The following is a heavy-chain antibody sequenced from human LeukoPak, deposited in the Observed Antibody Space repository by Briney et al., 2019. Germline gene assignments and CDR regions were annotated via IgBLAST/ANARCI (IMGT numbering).Heavy chain of an antibody. Sequence: PSETLSLTCAVSGGSISSSSGNCWTWVRQPPGKGLEWIGEIYHSGSTNYNPSLTSRVTMLLDKSKNQFSLKLSSVTAADTAVYYSARNGGNSDFDYWGQGTLVTVSS. CDR2: IYHSGST. CDR3: ARNGGNSDFDY. V-gene: IGHV4-4*02. CDR1: GGSISSSSGNC. J-gene: IGHJ4*02. D-gene: IGHD4-23*01.